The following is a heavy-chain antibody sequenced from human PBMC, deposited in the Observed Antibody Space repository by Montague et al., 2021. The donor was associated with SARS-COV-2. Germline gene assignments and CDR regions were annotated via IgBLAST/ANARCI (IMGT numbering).Heavy chain of an antibody. J-gene: IGHJ6*02. CDR1: GGTFSSYA. D-gene: IGHD3-9*01. V-gene: IGHV1-69*13. CDR2: IIPIFGTA. CDR3: AREYDILTGYYSSHYYYYYGMDV. Sequence: LVKVSCKASGGTFSSYAISWVRQAPGQGLEWMGGIIPIFGTANYAQKFQGRVTITADESTSTAYMELSSLRSEDTAVYYCAREYDILTGYYSSHYYYYYGMDVWGQGTTVTVSS.